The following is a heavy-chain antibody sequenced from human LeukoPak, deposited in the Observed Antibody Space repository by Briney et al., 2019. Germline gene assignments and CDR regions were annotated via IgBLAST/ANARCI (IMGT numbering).Heavy chain of an antibody. CDR1: GFTFSAYG. Sequence: GGSLRLSCAASGFTFSAYGMSWVRQAPGKGLEWVSHISDTVRDTWYANSVKGRFIISRDNSRDTVYLQMSRLSPEDTALYFCAKDNYGGIFASWGQGTLVTVSS. CDR3: AKDNYGGIFAS. CDR2: ISDTVRDT. D-gene: IGHD4-17*01. J-gene: IGHJ4*02. V-gene: IGHV3-23*01.